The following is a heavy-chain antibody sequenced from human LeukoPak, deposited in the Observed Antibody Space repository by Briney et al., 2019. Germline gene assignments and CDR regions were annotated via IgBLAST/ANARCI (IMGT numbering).Heavy chain of an antibody. V-gene: IGHV3-21*01. J-gene: IGHJ4*02. Sequence: GGSLRLSCAASGFTFSSYSMTWVRQAPGKGLEWVSSISSSSSYIYYADSVKGRFTISRDNAKNSLYLQMNSLRAEDTAVYYCARGEGAAGNYFDYWGQGTLVTVSS. CDR3: ARGEGAAGNYFDY. D-gene: IGHD6-13*01. CDR2: ISSSSSYI. CDR1: GFTFSSYS.